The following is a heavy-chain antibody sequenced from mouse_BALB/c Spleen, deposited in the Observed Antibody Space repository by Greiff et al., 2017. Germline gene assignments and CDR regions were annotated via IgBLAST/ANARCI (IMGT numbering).Heavy chain of an antibody. CDR1: GFSLTSYG. J-gene: IGHJ4*01. CDR2: IWAGGST. CDR3: ARGRPPYAMDY. Sequence: QVQLKESGPGLVAPSQSLSITCTVSGFSLTSYGVHWVRQPPGKGLEWLGVIWAGGSTNYNSALMSRLSISKDNSKSQVFLKMNSLQTDDTAMYYWARGRPPYAMDYWGQGTSVTVSS. V-gene: IGHV2-9*02.